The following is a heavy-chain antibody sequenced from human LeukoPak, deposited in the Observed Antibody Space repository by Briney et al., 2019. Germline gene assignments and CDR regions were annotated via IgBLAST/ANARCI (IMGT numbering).Heavy chain of an antibody. Sequence: GGSLRLSCAASGFTFSTYDMSWVRQAPGQGLDWVSAISDSGGDTYSADSVKGRFIISRDNSKNTLNLQMNSLRAEDTAIYYCAKGSAAGRPYYFDNWGQGTLVTVSS. D-gene: IGHD6-6*01. CDR3: AKGSAAGRPYYFDN. CDR1: GFTFSTYD. CDR2: ISDSGGDT. J-gene: IGHJ4*02. V-gene: IGHV3-23*01.